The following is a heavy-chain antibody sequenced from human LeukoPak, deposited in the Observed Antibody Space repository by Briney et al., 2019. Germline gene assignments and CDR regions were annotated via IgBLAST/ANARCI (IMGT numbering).Heavy chain of an antibody. CDR3: AREWRTRVAAIDY. D-gene: IGHD2-15*01. J-gene: IGHJ4*02. CDR1: GFPFSIYW. Sequence: GGSLGLPCAASGFPFSIYWMSWARQPPGRGLEWVANIKQDGSEKYYVDSVKGRFTISRDNAKNSLYLQMNSLRAEDTAVYYCAREWRTRVAAIDYWGQGTLVTVSS. CDR2: IKQDGSEK. V-gene: IGHV3-7*01.